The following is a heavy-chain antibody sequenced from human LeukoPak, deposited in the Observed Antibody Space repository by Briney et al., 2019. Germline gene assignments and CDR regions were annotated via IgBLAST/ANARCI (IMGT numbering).Heavy chain of an antibody. V-gene: IGHV3-33*01. CDR3: ARDLGDIVVVPAAPTHYYYGMDV. J-gene: IGHJ6*02. CDR1: GFTFSSYG. Sequence: GGSLRLSCAASGFTFSSYGMHWVRQAPGKGLEWVAVIWYDGCNKYYADSVKGRFTISRDNSKNTLYLQMNGLRAEDTAVYYCARDLGDIVVVPAAPTHYYYGMDVWGQGTTVTVSS. CDR2: IWYDGCNK. D-gene: IGHD2-2*01.